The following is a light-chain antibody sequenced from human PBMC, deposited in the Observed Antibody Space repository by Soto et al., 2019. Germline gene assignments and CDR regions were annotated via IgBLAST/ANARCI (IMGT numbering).Light chain of an antibody. CDR3: QQYGSSPLFA. Sequence: EIVLTQSPGTLSLSPGERATLSCRASQSVSSTYLAWYQQKPGQAPRLLIHGASSRATGIPDRFSGSGSGTDFTLTISRLEPEDFAVYYCQQYGSSPLFAFGPGTKVEI. J-gene: IGKJ3*01. CDR2: GAS. V-gene: IGKV3-20*01. CDR1: QSVSSTY.